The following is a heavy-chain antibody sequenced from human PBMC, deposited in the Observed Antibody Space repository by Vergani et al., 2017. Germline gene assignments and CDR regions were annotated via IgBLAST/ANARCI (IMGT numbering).Heavy chain of an antibody. D-gene: IGHD3-3*01. CDR1: GFIFSSFA. J-gene: IGHJ5*02. Sequence: EVQLLESGGGLVQRGGSLRLSCAASGFIFSSFAMSWVRQAPGKGLEWVSGISGSDGSTYYADSVKGRFTISRDNSKNTLYLQMNSLRAEDTAVYYCAKSRRLELLYGGAGFDPWGKGTLVTVSS. V-gene: IGHV3-23*01. CDR3: AKSRRLELLYGGAGFDP. CDR2: ISGSDGST.